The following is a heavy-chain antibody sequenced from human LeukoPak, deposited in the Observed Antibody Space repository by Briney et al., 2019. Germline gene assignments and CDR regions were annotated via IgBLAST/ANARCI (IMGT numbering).Heavy chain of an antibody. J-gene: IGHJ4*02. V-gene: IGHV3-23*01. CDR2: ISGSGGST. CDR1: GFTFSDYY. D-gene: IGHD4-17*01. CDR3: AKAHHGDYFFYFDY. Sequence: GGSLRLSCAASGFTFSDYYMSWIRQAPGKGLEWVSAISGSGGSTYYADSVKGRFTISRDNSKNTLYLQMNSLRAEDTAVYYCAKAHHGDYFFYFDYWGQGTLVTVSS.